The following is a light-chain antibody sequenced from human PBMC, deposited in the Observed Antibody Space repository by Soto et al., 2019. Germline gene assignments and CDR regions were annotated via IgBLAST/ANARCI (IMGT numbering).Light chain of an antibody. J-gene: IGKJ1*01. V-gene: IGKV3-20*01. Sequence: EIVLTQSPGTLSLSPGERATLSCRASPSVSSSYLAWYQQKPGQAPRLLIYGASSRATGIPDRFSGSGSGTDFTLTISRLEPEEFAVYYCQQYGSSAWTCGQGTKMEIK. CDR2: GAS. CDR1: PSVSSSY. CDR3: QQYGSSAWT.